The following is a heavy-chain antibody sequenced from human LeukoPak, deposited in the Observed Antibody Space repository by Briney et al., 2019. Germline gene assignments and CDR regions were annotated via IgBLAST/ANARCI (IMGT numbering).Heavy chain of an antibody. D-gene: IGHD2-2*02. CDR3: ARDRPGRYCSSTSCYTASPFDP. V-gene: IGHV3-21*04. Sequence: GGSLRLSCAASGFTFSSYSMNWVRQAPGKGLEWVSSISSSSNYIYYADSVKGRFTISRDNAKNSLYLQMNSLRAEDTAVYYCARDRPGRYCSSTSCYTASPFDPWGQGTLVIVSS. CDR1: GFTFSSYS. J-gene: IGHJ5*02. CDR2: ISSSSNYI.